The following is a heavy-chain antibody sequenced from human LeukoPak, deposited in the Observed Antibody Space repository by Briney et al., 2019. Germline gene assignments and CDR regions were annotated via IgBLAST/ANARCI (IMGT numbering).Heavy chain of an antibody. Sequence: GGSLRLSCAASGFTFSSYSMNWVRQAPGKGLEWVSYISSSSSTIYYADSVKGRFTISRDNSKDTLYLQMNSLRAEDTAVYYCAPRITMVRGDIALGVWGKGTTVTISS. CDR3: APRITMVRGDIALGV. J-gene: IGHJ6*04. D-gene: IGHD3-10*01. CDR1: GFTFSSYS. V-gene: IGHV3-48*01. CDR2: ISSSSSTI.